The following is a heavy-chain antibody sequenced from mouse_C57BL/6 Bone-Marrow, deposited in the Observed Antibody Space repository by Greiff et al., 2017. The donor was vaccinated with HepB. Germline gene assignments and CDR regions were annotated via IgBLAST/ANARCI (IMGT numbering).Heavy chain of an antibody. CDR3: ARDYGKADYWYFDV. J-gene: IGHJ1*03. CDR1: GFTFSDFY. D-gene: IGHD2-1*01. V-gene: IGHV7-1*01. CDR2: SRNKANDYTT. Sequence: EVQLVESGGGLVQSGRSLRLSCATSGFTFSDFYMEWVRQAPGKGLDWIAASRNKANDYTTEYSASVKGRFIVSRDTSQSILYLQMNALRAEDTAIYYCARDYGKADYWYFDVWGTGTTVTVSS.